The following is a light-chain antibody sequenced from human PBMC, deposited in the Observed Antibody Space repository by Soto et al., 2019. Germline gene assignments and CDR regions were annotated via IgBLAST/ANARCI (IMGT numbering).Light chain of an antibody. J-gene: IGKJ4*01. CDR2: AAS. CDR1: QGINSW. CDR3: QQDDSFRLT. Sequence: DIPITQSPSSGSASVGDRVTITCRASQGINSWLAWYQQKPGKAPNLLIYAASSVQSGVTSRFSGSGSVTDFTLTISSLQPEDFANYDCQQDDSFRLTFGGGTNVEIK. V-gene: IGKV1-12*01.